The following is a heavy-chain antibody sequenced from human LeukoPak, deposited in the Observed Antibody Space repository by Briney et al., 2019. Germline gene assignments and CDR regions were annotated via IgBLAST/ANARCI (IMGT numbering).Heavy chain of an antibody. J-gene: IGHJ6*02. CDR1: GGSFKGYY. Sequence: SETLSLTCAVYGGSFKGYYWSWIRDPPGKGLEWIGEINHSGSTDYNPSLKSRVTISVHTSKKQFFLKLGSVTDADTAVYFCATLALGAWQPTGMVVWGQGTTVTVS. CDR2: INHSGST. V-gene: IGHV4-34*01. CDR3: ATLALGAWQPTGMVV. D-gene: IGHD1-26*01.